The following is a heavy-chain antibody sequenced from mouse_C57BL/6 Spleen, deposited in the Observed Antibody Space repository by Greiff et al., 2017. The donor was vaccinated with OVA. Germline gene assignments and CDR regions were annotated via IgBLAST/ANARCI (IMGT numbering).Heavy chain of an antibody. J-gene: IGHJ4*01. Sequence: EVMLVESGGDLVKPGGSLKLSCAASGFTFSSYGMSWVRQTPDKRLEWVATISSGGSYTYYPDSVKGRFTISRDNAKNTLYLQMSSLKSEDTAMYYCARPTITTVVEGYYYAMDYWGQGTSVTVSS. D-gene: IGHD1-1*01. CDR2: ISSGGSYT. V-gene: IGHV5-6*01. CDR3: ARPTITTVVEGYYYAMDY. CDR1: GFTFSSYG.